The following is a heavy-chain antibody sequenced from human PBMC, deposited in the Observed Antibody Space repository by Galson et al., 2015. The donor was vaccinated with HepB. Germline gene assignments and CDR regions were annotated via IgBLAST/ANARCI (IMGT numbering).Heavy chain of an antibody. V-gene: IGHV1-18*04. D-gene: IGHD6-13*01. J-gene: IGHJ6*02. Sequence: SVKVSCKASGYTFTSYGISWVRQAPGQGLEWMGWISAYNGNTNYAQKLQGRVTMTTDTSTSTAYMELRSLRSDDTAVYYCARDSRYRGDCGMDVWGQGTTVTVSS. CDR2: ISAYNGNT. CDR3: ARDSRYRGDCGMDV. CDR1: GYTFTSYG.